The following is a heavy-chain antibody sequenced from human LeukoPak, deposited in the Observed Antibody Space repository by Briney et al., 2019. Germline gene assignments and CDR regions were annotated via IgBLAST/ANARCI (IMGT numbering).Heavy chain of an antibody. J-gene: IGHJ6*03. CDR2: TRNKANSYTT. D-gene: IGHD3-10*01. Sequence: PGGSLRLSCAASGFTFSDHYMDWVRQAPGKGLEWVGRTRNKANSYTTEYAASVKGRFTISRDDSKNSLYLQMNSLKTEDTAVYYCATMGWTLYYYTDVWGKGTTVTVSS. V-gene: IGHV3-72*01. CDR1: GFTFSDHY. CDR3: ATMGWTLYYYTDV.